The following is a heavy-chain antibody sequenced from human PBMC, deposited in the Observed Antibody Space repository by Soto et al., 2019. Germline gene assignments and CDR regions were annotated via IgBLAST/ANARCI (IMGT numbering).Heavy chain of an antibody. CDR2: IYWNDDK. J-gene: IGHJ4*02. D-gene: IGHD1-7*01. Sequence: QITLKESGPTLVKPTQTLTLTCTFSGFSLSTSGVGVGWIRQPPGKALEWLALIYWNDDKRYSPSLKSRLNITKDTSKNQVVLTMTNMDPVDTATYYCVHRLSRWNYDGGDFDYWGQGTLVTVSS. CDR3: VHRLSRWNYDGGDFDY. V-gene: IGHV2-5*01. CDR1: GFSLSTSGVG.